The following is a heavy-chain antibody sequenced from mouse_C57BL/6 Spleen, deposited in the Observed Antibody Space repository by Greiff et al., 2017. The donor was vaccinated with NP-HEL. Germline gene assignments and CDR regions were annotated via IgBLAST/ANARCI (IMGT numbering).Heavy chain of an antibody. Sequence: EVKLMESGGGLVKPGGSLKLSCAASGFTFSSYAMSWVRQTPEKRLEWVATISDGGSYTYYPDNVKGRFTISRDNAKNNLYLQMSHLKSEDTAMYYCARDRVITTVVAPFDYWGQGTTLTVSS. CDR1: GFTFSSYA. CDR3: ARDRVITTVVAPFDY. D-gene: IGHD1-1*01. V-gene: IGHV5-4*01. CDR2: ISDGGSYT. J-gene: IGHJ2*01.